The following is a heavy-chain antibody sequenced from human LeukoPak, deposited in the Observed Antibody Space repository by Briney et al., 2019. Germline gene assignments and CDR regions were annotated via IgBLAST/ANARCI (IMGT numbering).Heavy chain of an antibody. J-gene: IGHJ3*02. D-gene: IGHD3-22*01. V-gene: IGHV3-15*01. CDR2: IKSKTDGGAT. CDR1: GFTFSNAW. Sequence: KSGGSLRLSCAASGFTFSNAWMTWVRQAPGKGLEWVGRIKSKTDGGATHYAAPVQGRFTISRDDSKNTLYLQMNSLRAEDTAVYYCATHSEIVVYPADAFDIWGQGTMVTVSS. CDR3: ATHSEIVVYPADAFDI.